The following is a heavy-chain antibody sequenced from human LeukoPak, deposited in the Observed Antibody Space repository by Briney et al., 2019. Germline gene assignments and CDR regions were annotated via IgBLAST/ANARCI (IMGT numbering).Heavy chain of an antibody. J-gene: IGHJ4*02. CDR1: GYSFTGYW. CDR3: ARHASSGWSTGYYFDY. D-gene: IGHD6-19*01. Sequence: GESLKISCKGSGYSFTGYWIGWVRQMPGKGLEWMGIIYPGDSDTRYSPSFQGQVTISADKSISTAYLQWSSLKASDTTMYYCARHASSGWSTGYYFDYWGQGTLVTVSS. CDR2: IYPGDSDT. V-gene: IGHV5-51*01.